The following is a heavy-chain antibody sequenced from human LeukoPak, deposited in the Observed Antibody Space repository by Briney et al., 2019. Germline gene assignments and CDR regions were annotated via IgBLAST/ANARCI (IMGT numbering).Heavy chain of an antibody. CDR3: ARGGYYCSSASCYAWFDP. V-gene: IGHV4-4*07. Sequence: SETLSLTCTVSGDSITSYYWSWIRQPAGKALEWIGRISSGGTTKYNPSLSSRVTMSVDTSKNQFSLKLNSVTAADTAVYYCARGGYYCSSASCYAWFDPWGQGTLVTVPS. CDR2: ISSGGTT. CDR1: GDSITSYY. J-gene: IGHJ5*02. D-gene: IGHD2-2*01.